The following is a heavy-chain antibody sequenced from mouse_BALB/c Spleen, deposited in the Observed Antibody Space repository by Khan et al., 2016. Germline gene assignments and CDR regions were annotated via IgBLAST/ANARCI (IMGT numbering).Heavy chain of an antibody. CDR3: RRGEDSSGYWFAY. J-gene: IGHJ3*01. D-gene: IGHD3-2*01. CDR2: ISCYNGAT. CDR1: GYSFTGYY. Sequence: LVKTGASVKISCKASGYSFTGYYIHWVKQSHGKSLEWIGYISCYNGATSYNQKFKGKATFTVDTSSSTAYMQFNSLTSEDSAVYYCRRGEDSSGYWFAYWGQGTLVTVSA. V-gene: IGHV1S34*01.